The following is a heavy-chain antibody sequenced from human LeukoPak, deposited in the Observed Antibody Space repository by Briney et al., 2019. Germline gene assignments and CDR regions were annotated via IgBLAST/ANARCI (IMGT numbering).Heavy chain of an antibody. CDR1: GFTFSSYS. CDR3: ARTPQTGSGAFDI. D-gene: IGHD3-9*01. V-gene: IGHV3-21*01. Sequence: PGGSLRLSCAASGFTFSSYSMNWVRQAPGKGLEWVSSISSSSSYIYYADSVKGRFTISRDNAKNSLYLQMNSLRAEDTAVYYCARTPQTGSGAFDIWGQGTMVTVSS. CDR2: ISSSSSYI. J-gene: IGHJ3*02.